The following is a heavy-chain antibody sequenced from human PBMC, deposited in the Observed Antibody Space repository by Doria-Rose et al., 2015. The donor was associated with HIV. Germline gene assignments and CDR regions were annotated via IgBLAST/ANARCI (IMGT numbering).Heavy chain of an antibody. J-gene: IGHJ4*02. CDR2: MFSDDER. CDR1: GVSLSSPGMG. CDR3: ARIKSSRWYHKYYFDF. D-gene: IGHD6-13*01. Sequence: SGPVLVKPTETLTLTCTVSGVSLSSPGMGVSWIRQPPGKALEWLANMFSDDERSYKTSLTSRLTISRVTSKSQVVLTMTDMDPVDTATYYCARIKSSRWYHKYYFDFWGQGTLVIVSA. V-gene: IGHV2-26*01.